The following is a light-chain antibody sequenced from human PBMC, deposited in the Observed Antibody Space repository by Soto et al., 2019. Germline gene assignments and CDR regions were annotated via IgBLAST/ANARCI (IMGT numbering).Light chain of an antibody. CDR3: QQYNYLWT. Sequence: EIVMTQSPATLSVSPGEKAILSCRASQSISSHLAWYQQKPGQAPRFLIYGASTRATGIPVRFSGSGSGTEFTLTISSLQSEDFLVYYCQQYNYLWTFGQGTKVEIK. J-gene: IGKJ1*01. CDR2: GAS. V-gene: IGKV3D-15*01. CDR1: QSISSH.